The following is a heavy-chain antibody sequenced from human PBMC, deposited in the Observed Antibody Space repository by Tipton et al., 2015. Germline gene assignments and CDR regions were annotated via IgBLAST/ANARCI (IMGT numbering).Heavy chain of an antibody. CDR3: ARDRHDSSGYYYYFDY. CDR1: GFTVSSKY. CDR2: IYSGGST. V-gene: IGHV3-53*01. J-gene: IGHJ4*02. Sequence: SLRLSCAASGFTVSSKYMSWVRQAPGKGLEWVSIIYSGGSTYHPDSVKGRFTISRDNSKNTVYLQMNSLRAEDTAVYYCARDRHDSSGYYYYFDYWGQGTLVTVSS. D-gene: IGHD3-22*01.